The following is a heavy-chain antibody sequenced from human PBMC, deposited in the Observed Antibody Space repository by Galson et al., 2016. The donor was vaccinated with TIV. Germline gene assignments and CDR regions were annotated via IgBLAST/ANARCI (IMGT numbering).Heavy chain of an antibody. V-gene: IGHV1-18*01. D-gene: IGHD3-3*01. J-gene: IGHJ6*02. CDR1: SYTFSNYS. CDR3: ARQRSGNFGVEENYSGFDA. Sequence: SVKVSCKASSYTFSNYSITWVRQAPGQGLEWMGWIITFNDHTNYAQKFQGRVAMTTDTSTSTAYMELWSLRSDDTAVYYCARQRSGNFGVEENYSGFDAWGEGTTVTVSS. CDR2: IITFNDHT.